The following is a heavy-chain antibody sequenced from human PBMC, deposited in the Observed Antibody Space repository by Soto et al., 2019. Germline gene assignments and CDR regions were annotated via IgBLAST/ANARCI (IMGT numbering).Heavy chain of an antibody. J-gene: IGHJ4*02. CDR2: ISHLEST. D-gene: IGHD5-12*01. CDR3: ARGGGYDSFDY. Sequence: TSETLSLTCTVSGASISYGGFSWSWIRQSPGKGLEWIGYISHLESTYFHPSFKSRLTMSIDRTRNQFSLKLSSVTAADMAVYYCARGGGYDSFDYWGQGXLVTVYS. CDR1: GASISYGGFS. V-gene: IGHV4-30-2*06.